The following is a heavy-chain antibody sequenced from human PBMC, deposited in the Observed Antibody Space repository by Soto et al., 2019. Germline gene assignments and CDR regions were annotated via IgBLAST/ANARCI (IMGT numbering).Heavy chain of an antibody. CDR2: ISAYNGNT. J-gene: IGHJ6*02. V-gene: IGHV1-18*01. D-gene: IGHD2-8*01. CDR1: GYTFTSYG. CDR3: AIAPVIVLMVYASNLYYYGMDV. Sequence: ASVKVSCKASGYTFTSYGISWVRQAPGQGLERMGWISAYNGNTNYAQKLQGRVTMTTDTSTSTAYMELRSLRSDDTAVYYCAIAPVIVLMVYASNLYYYGMDVWGQGTTVTVSS.